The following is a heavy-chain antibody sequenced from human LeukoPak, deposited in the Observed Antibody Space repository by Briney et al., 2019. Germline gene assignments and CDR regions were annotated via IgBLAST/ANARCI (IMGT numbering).Heavy chain of an antibody. J-gene: IGHJ5*02. CDR3: ARVPGHWFDP. CDR1: GGTFSSYA. CDR2: IIPTLGIA. V-gene: IGHV1-69*04. Sequence: ASVTVSFKASGGTFSSYAISWVRQPPGQGLEWMGRIIPTLGIANYAQKFQGRVTITSDKSTSTAYMELSSLRSEDTAVYYCARVPGHWFDPWGQGTLVTVSS.